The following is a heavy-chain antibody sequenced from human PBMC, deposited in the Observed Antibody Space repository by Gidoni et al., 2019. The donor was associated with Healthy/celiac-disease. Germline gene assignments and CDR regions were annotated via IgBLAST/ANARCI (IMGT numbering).Heavy chain of an antibody. Sequence: EVQLVQSGAEVKKPWESLKISCTGSGYSFTSYWIGLVRQMPGKGLEWMGIIYPGDSDTRYSPSFQGQVTISADKSISTAYLQWGSLKASDTAMYYCARGPPPLVKVDLNWFDPWGQGTLVTVSS. CDR3: ARGPPPLVKVDLNWFDP. CDR1: GYSFTSYW. V-gene: IGHV5-51*03. D-gene: IGHD1-26*01. J-gene: IGHJ5*02. CDR2: IYPGDSDT.